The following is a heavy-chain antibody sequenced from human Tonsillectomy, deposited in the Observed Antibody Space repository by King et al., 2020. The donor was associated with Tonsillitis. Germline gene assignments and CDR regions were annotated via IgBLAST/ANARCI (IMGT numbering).Heavy chain of an antibody. D-gene: IGHD3-10*01. CDR3: GGGGGGDSDYYYHDMDV. CDR2: IYYIGNT. Sequence: VQLQESGPGLVKPSETLSLTCAVSGGSITSYFWSWVRQPPGEGLEWIGYIYYIGNTNYNPSLKSRVTISVETSKNPFSLALRSVTAADTAMDYWGGGGGGDSDYYYHDMDVWGKGTSVTVSS. V-gene: IGHV4-59*01. CDR1: GGSITSYF. J-gene: IGHJ6*03.